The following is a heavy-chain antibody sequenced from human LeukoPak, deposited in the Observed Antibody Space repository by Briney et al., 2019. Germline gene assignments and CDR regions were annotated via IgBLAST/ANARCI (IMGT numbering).Heavy chain of an antibody. CDR3: AREDIPRPYGMDV. CDR2: INPNSGGT. CDR1: GYTFTGYY. Sequence: ASVTVSCKASGYTFTGYYMHWVRQAPGQGLEWMGWINPNSGGTNYAQKFRGRVTMTRDTSISTAYMELSRLRSDDTAVYYCAREDIPRPYGMDVWGQGTTVTVSS. D-gene: IGHD2-2*02. V-gene: IGHV1-2*02. J-gene: IGHJ6*02.